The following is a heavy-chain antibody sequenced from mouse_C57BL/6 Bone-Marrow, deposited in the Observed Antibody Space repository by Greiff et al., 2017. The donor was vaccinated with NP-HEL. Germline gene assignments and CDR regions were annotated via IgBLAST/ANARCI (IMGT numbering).Heavy chain of an antibody. V-gene: IGHV1-72*01. D-gene: IGHD2-12*01. CDR1: GYTFTSYW. CDR3: ERWRRRVLYAMDY. Sequence: VQLKQPGAELVKPGASVKLSCKASGYTFTSYWMHWVKQRPGRGLEWIGRIDPNSGGTKYNEKFKSKATLTVDKPSSTAYMQLSSLTSEDSAVYYCERWRRRVLYAMDYEGQGTSVTVSS. CDR2: IDPNSGGT. J-gene: IGHJ4*01.